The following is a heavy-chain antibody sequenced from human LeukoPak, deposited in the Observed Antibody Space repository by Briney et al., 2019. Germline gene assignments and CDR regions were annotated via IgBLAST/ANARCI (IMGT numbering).Heavy chain of an antibody. CDR1: GFTFRSYS. CDR3: ARDGGGSSWYAGFDS. Sequence: GGSLRLSCAASGFTFRSYSMNWVRQAPGKGLEWVSSISSSSSYIYYADSVKGRFTISRDNAKNSLYLQMNSLRAEDTAVYYCARDGGGSSWYAGFDSWGQGTLVTVSS. D-gene: IGHD6-13*01. V-gene: IGHV3-21*01. J-gene: IGHJ4*02. CDR2: ISSSSSYI.